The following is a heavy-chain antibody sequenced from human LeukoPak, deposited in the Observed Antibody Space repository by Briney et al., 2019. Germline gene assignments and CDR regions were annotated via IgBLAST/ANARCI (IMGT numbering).Heavy chain of an antibody. J-gene: IGHJ6*03. CDR1: GGSISSSSYY. CDR2: IYYSGST. D-gene: IGHD5-18*01. Sequence: SETLSLTCTVSGGSISSSSYYWGWIRQPPGKGLEWIGSIYYSGSTYYNPSLKSRVTISVDTSKNQFSLKLSSVTAADTAVYYCARAPAGYSYTYYYYMDVWGKGTTVTVSS. CDR3: ARAPAGYSYTYYYYMDV. V-gene: IGHV4-39*07.